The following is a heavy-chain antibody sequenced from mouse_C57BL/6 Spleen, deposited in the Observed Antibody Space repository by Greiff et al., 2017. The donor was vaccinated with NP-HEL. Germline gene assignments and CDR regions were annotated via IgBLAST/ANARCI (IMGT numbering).Heavy chain of an antibody. CDR1: GYTFTSYW. CDR3: AKIGWDYDGFDY. Sequence: QVQLQQPGAELVKPGASVKMSCKASGYTFTSYWITWVKQRPGQGLEWIGDIYPGSGSTNYNEKFKSKATLTVDTSSSTAYMQLSSLTSEDSAVYYCAKIGWDYDGFDYWGQGTTLTVSS. CDR2: IYPGSGST. D-gene: IGHD2-4*01. J-gene: IGHJ2*01. V-gene: IGHV1-55*01.